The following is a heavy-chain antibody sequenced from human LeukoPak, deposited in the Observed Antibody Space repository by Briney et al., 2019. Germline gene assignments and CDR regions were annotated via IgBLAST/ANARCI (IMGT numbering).Heavy chain of an antibody. V-gene: IGHV4-31*03. J-gene: IGHJ5*02. CDR2: IYYSGST. CDR1: GGSISSGGYY. Sequence: SQTLSLTCTVSGGSISSGGYYWSWIRQHPGKGLEWIGHIYYSGSTYYNPSLKSRVTISVDTSKNQFSLKLSSVTAADTAVYYCAGGVNGRWFDPWGQGTLVTVSS. CDR3: AGGVNGRWFDP. D-gene: IGHD2-8*01.